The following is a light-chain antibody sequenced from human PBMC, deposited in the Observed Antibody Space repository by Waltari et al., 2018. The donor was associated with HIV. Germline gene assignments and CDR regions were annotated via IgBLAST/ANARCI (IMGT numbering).Light chain of an antibody. CDR1: QSVSSN. V-gene: IGKV3-15*01. CDR3: QQYNNWPFT. CDR2: GAS. Sequence: EIVMTQSPATLSVSPGERATLSCRASQSVSSNLAWYQQKPGQAPRLLIYGASTRGNGIPARFSGSGSGTEFTLTISSLQSGDFAVYYCQQYNNWPFTFGPGTKVDIK. J-gene: IGKJ3*01.